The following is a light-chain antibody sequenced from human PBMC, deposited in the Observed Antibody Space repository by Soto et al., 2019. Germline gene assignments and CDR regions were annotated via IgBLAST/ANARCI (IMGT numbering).Light chain of an antibody. CDR1: SSDVGGYKY. Sequence: QSALTLPPSASGSPGQSVTISCTGTSSDVGGYKYVSWYQQHPGKAPKLLIYEVSKRPSGVPDRFSGSKSGNTASLTVSGLQAAHEAHHYFSSYAGSYNWVFGGGTKLTVL. J-gene: IGLJ3*02. CDR3: SSYAGSYNWV. V-gene: IGLV2-8*01. CDR2: EVS.